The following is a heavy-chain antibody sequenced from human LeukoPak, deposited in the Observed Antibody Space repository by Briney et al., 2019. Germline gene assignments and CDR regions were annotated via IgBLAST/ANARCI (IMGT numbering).Heavy chain of an antibody. CDR1: GFSFDTHA. CDR2: IWCDGSKK. V-gene: IGHV3-33*01. CDR3: ARDVFADSSGGSFEF. Sequence: GGSLRLSCAASGFSFDTHAMHWVGQAPGKGLEWVAVIWCDGSKKYYADSVKGRFTISRDNSKKSLFLQMNSLRAEDTALYYCARDVFADSSGGSFEFWGQGTLVTVSS. D-gene: IGHD3-16*01. J-gene: IGHJ4*02.